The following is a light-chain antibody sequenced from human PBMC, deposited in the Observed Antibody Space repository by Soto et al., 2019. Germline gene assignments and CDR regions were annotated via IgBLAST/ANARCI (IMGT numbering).Light chain of an antibody. CDR1: QSVSSN. CDR2: GAS. Sequence: IGMTQSPAPLSVSPGERATLSCRARQSVSSNLAWYQQKPGQAPRLLLYGASTRATGIPARFSGSGSGTEFTLTIRSLQSEDVAIYYCQHYYNWPPWTFGPGTEVEIK. CDR3: QHYYNWPPWT. V-gene: IGKV3-15*01. J-gene: IGKJ1*01.